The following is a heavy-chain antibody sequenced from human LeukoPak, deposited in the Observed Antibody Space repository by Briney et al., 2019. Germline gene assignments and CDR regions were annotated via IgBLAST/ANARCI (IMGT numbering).Heavy chain of an antibody. V-gene: IGHV1-2*02. CDR2: INPNSGGT. CDR1: GYTFTGCY. Sequence: ASVKVSCKASGYTFTGCYMHWVRQAPGQGLEWMGWINPNSGGTNYAQKFQGRVTMTRDTSISTAYMELSRLRSDDTAVYYCATTTVAGFSEYFQHWGQGTLVTVSS. D-gene: IGHD6-19*01. J-gene: IGHJ1*01. CDR3: ATTTVAGFSEYFQH.